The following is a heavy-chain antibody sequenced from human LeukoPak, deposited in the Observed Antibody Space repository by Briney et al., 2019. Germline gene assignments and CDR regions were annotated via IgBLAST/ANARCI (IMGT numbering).Heavy chain of an antibody. CDR3: ASARMTMVTEFDY. CDR2: IYYSGST. J-gene: IGHJ4*02. V-gene: IGHV4-59*01. CDR1: GGSISSYY. Sequence: PSETLSLTCTVSGGSISSYYWSWIRQPPGKGLEWIGYIYYSGSTNYNPSLKSRVTISVDTSKNQFSLKLRSVTAADTAVYYCASARMTMVTEFDYWGQGTLVTVSS. D-gene: IGHD4-17*01.